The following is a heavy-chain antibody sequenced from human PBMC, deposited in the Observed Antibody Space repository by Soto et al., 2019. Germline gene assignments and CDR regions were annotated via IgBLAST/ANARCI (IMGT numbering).Heavy chain of an antibody. CDR3: ARGRYYYGSGKAPDYYYGMDV. D-gene: IGHD3-10*01. Sequence: LSLTCAVYGGSFSGYYWSWIRQPPGKGLEWIGEINHSGSTNYNPSLKSRVTISVDTSKNQFSLKLSSVTAADTAVYYCARGRYYYGSGKAPDYYYGMDVWGQGTTVTVSS. V-gene: IGHV4-34*01. CDR1: GGSFSGYY. J-gene: IGHJ6*02. CDR2: INHSGST.